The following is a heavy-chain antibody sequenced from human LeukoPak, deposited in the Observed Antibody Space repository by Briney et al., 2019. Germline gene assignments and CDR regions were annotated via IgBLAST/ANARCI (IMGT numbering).Heavy chain of an antibody. CDR1: GGSISSFY. D-gene: IGHD3-10*01. CDR3: AKSNGYGLVDI. Sequence: SETLSLTCTVSGGSISSFYWSWFYWSWIRQPPGKGLEWIGYIYFSGSTNYNPSLKSRVTISVDTSKNQFSLKLNSVTAADTAVYYCAKSNGYGLVDIWGQGTMVTVSS. CDR2: IYFSGST. J-gene: IGHJ3*02. V-gene: IGHV4-59*12.